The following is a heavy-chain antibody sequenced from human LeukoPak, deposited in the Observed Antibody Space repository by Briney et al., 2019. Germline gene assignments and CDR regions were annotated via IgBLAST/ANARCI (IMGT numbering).Heavy chain of an antibody. D-gene: IGHD3-22*01. CDR3: ATPGITMIVVELDY. Sequence: PGGSLRLSCAASGFTFSSYGMHWVRQAPGKGLEWVSVIYSGGSTYYADSVKGRFTISRDNSKNTLYLQMNSLRAEDTAVYYCATPGITMIVVELDYWGQGTLVTVSS. J-gene: IGHJ4*02. CDR1: GFTFSSYG. V-gene: IGHV3-NL1*01. CDR2: IYSGGST.